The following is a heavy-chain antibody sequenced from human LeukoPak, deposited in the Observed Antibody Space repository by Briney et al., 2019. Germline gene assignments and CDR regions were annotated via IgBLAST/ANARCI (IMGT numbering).Heavy chain of an antibody. D-gene: IGHD4-17*01. Sequence: GGSLRLSCAASGLTFSNYAMTWVRQAPGKGLEWVSSIIVSGSRTYYADSVKGRFTISRDNSKNTLYLQMNSLRAEDTALYYCSKDPNGDYIGAFDMWGPGTLVTVSS. J-gene: IGHJ3*02. CDR2: IIVSGSRT. CDR1: GLTFSNYA. V-gene: IGHV3-23*01. CDR3: SKDPNGDYIGAFDM.